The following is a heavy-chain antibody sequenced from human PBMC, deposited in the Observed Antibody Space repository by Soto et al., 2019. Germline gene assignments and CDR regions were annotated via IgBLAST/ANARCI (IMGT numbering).Heavy chain of an antibody. CDR3: AKDYAAMAFYYYYGMEV. J-gene: IGHJ6*02. D-gene: IGHD5-18*01. CDR2: ISYDGSNK. Sequence: GGSLRLSCAASGFTFSSYGMHWVRQAPGKVLEWVAVISYDGSNKYYADSVKGRFTISRDNSNNTLYLQMNSLRAEDTAVYYCAKDYAAMAFYYYYGMEVGGQGTTVNVSS. V-gene: IGHV3-30*18. CDR1: GFTFSSYG.